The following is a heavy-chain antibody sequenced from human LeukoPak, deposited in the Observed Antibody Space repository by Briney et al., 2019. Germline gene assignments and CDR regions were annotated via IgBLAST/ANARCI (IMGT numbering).Heavy chain of an antibody. Sequence: GASVKVSCKASGYTFTSYAISWVRQAPGQGLEWMGRIIPIFGTANYAQKFQGRVTITTDESTSTAYMELSSLRSEDTAVYYCATLGYDFWSGYNNPYWYFDLWGRGTLVTVSS. D-gene: IGHD3-3*01. V-gene: IGHV1-69*05. CDR3: ATLGYDFWSGYNNPYWYFDL. CDR1: GYTFTSYA. J-gene: IGHJ2*01. CDR2: IIPIFGTA.